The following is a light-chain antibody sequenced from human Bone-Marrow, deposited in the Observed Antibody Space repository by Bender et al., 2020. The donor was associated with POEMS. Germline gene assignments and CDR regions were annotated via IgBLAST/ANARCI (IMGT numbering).Light chain of an antibody. CDR2: GVN. Sequence: QSALAQSASVSGSPGQSITISCSGDYYDNLVSWYQQHPGKAPRLLIFGVNKRPSGVSNRFSGSKSGNTASLTISGLQAEDEADYYCSSYTSSTTLVFGTGTKVTVL. V-gene: IGLV2-14*02. J-gene: IGLJ1*01. CDR1: YYDNL. CDR3: SSYTSSTTLV.